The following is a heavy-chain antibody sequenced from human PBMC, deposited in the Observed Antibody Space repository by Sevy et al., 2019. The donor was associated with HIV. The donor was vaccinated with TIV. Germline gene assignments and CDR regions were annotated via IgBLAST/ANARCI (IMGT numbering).Heavy chain of an antibody. J-gene: IGHJ4*02. CDR1: GGSISSGGYS. V-gene: IGHV4-30-2*01. CDR3: ARALYDFWSGYYQPTFDY. CDR2: IYHSGST. Sequence: SETLSLTCAVSGGSISSGGYSWSWIRQPPGKGLEWIGYIYHSGSTYYNPSLKSRVTISVDRSKNQFSLKLISVTAADTGVYYCARALYDFWSGYYQPTFDYWGQGTLVTVSS. D-gene: IGHD3-3*01.